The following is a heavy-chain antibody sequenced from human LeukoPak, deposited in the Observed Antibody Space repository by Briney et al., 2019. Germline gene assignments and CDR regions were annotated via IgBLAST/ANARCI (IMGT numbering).Heavy chain of an antibody. CDR1: GYTFTSYG. D-gene: IGHD3-22*01. J-gene: IGHJ4*02. Sequence: GASVKVSCKASGYTFTSYGISRVRQAPGQGLEWMGWISAYNGNTNYAQKLQGRVTMTTDTSTSTAYMELRSLRSDDTAVYYCARVTSGRYYDSSGPNDYWGQGTLVTVSS. V-gene: IGHV1-18*01. CDR2: ISAYNGNT. CDR3: ARVTSGRYYDSSGPNDY.